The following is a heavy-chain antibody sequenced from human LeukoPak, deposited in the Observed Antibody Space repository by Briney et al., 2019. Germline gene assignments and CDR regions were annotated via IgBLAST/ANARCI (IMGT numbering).Heavy chain of an antibody. CDR2: IYYSGTT. D-gene: IGHD3-10*01. V-gene: IGHV4-61*01. J-gene: IGHJ4*02. CDR1: GGSISSSRYY. CDR3: ARVLRPMASQYYFDY. Sequence: SETLSLTCTVSGGSISSSRYYWSWIRQPPGKGLEWIGYIYYSGTTSYNPSLKTRVTISIDTSKNQFSLKLSSVTAADTAVYYCARVLRPMASQYYFDYWGQGTLVTVSS.